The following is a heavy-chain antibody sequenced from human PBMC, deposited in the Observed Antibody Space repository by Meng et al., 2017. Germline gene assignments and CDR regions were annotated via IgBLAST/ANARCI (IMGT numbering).Heavy chain of an antibody. Sequence: VLLVGSGGGVVQPGRSLRLSCAASGFTFSSYAMHWVRQAPGKGLEWVAVISYDGSNKYYADSVKGRFTISRDNSKNTLYLQMNSLRAEDTAVYYCARVGMADPPDWGQGTLVTVSS. V-gene: IGHV3-30*01. CDR1: GFTFSSYA. CDR2: ISYDGSNK. J-gene: IGHJ4*02. CDR3: ARVGMADPPD. D-gene: IGHD5-24*01.